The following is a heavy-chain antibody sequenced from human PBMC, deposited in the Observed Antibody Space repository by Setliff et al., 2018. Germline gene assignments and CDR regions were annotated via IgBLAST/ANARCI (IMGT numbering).Heavy chain of an antibody. J-gene: IGHJ4*02. CDR3: ARHATYYYGSGNLPFDS. CDR2: IMPGRDT. D-gene: IGHD3-10*01. CDR1: GDSLSGYY. V-gene: IGHV4-34*12. Sequence: SETLSLTCAVYGDSLSGYYWSWIRQSPKKGLEWIGEIMPGRDTLYSPSLESRLTITIDTSKSQSSLELSSVTAADTAVYYCARHATYYYGSGNLPFDSWGQGTLVTVSS.